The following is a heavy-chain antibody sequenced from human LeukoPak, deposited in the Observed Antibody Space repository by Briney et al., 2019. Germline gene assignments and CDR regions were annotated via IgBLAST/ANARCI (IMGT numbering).Heavy chain of an antibody. V-gene: IGHV4-39*01. CDR1: GGSIISSSYY. D-gene: IGHD3-22*01. Sequence: PSETLSLTCTVSGGSIISSSYYWGWIRQPPGKGLEWIGSIYYSGSTYYNPSLKSRVTISVDTSKNQFSLKLSSVTAADTAVYYCARSFVRRVVYISAEAVNIGGQGTMVTVSS. CDR3: ARSFVRRVVYISAEAVNI. J-gene: IGHJ3*02. CDR2: IYYSGST.